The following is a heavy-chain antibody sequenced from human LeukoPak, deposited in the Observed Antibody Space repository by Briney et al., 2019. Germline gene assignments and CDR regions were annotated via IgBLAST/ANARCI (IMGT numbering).Heavy chain of an antibody. Sequence: GGSLRLSCAASGFTFSKAWMSWVRQAPGKGLEWVGRIKSKSGGGTTDYAAPVRGRFTISRDDAKNTLYMQMNSPKTEDTAVYYCTTDFRRGYTYGNHDYWGQGTLVTVS. V-gene: IGHV3-15*01. CDR1: GFTFSKAW. CDR2: IKSKSGGGTT. CDR3: TTDFRRGYTYGNHDY. J-gene: IGHJ4*02. D-gene: IGHD5-18*01.